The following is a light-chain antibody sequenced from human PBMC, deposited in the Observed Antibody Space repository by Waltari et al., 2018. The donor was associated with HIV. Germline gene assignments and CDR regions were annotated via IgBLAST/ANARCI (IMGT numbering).Light chain of an antibody. V-gene: IGKV1-27*01. CDR3: QKYNSAPFT. CDR2: GAS. J-gene: IGKJ3*01. Sequence: DIQMTQSPSSLSAFVGDRVTITCRASQGIGMYLAWFQQKPGKVPKPLISGASTLQSGVPSRFSGSRSGTDFALTISSLQPEDVASYYCQKYNSAPFTFGPGTKVDLK. CDR1: QGIGMY.